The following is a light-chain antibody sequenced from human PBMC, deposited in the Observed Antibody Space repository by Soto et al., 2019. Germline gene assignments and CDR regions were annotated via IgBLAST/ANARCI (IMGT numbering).Light chain of an antibody. Sequence: QSVLTQPPSISGAPGQRVTISCTGSSSNIGAGSDVHWYHQLPGTAPKLLIYGNTNRPSGVPDRFSGSKSGTSASLAIAGLQTEDEGDYYRKTYDSSQSGLYVFGTGTKVTVL. CDR1: SSNIGAGSD. CDR2: GNT. V-gene: IGLV1-40*01. J-gene: IGLJ1*01. CDR3: KTYDSSQSGLYV.